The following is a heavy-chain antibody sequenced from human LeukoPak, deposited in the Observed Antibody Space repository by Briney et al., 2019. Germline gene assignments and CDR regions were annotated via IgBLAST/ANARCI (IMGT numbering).Heavy chain of an antibody. Sequence: GGSLRLSCTASGFIFSNYGMHWVRQAPGEGLEWVAIITYDGSSKYYGDSVRGRFTVSRDNSKNSVYLRMNSLGDEDTAVYYCVRGEVYSASRFVGDLLDFWGQGTLVTVSS. CDR3: VRGEVYSASRFVGDLLDF. CDR2: ITYDGSSK. J-gene: IGHJ4*02. CDR1: GFIFSNYG. V-gene: IGHV3-30*03. D-gene: IGHD4-17*01.